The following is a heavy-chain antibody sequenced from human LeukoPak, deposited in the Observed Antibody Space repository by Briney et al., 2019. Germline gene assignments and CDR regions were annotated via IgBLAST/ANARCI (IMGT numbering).Heavy chain of an antibody. J-gene: IGHJ6*02. D-gene: IGHD3-9*01. V-gene: IGHV1-18*01. CDR3: ARDRDDILTEYYYGMDV. CDR1: GYTFTNYG. CDR2: ISAYNGNT. Sequence: GASVKVSCKASGYTFTNYGISWVRQAPGQGLEWMGWISAYNGNTNYAQKLQGRVTMTTDTSTSTAYMELRSLRSDDTAVYYCARDRDDILTEYYYGMDVWGQGTTVTVSS.